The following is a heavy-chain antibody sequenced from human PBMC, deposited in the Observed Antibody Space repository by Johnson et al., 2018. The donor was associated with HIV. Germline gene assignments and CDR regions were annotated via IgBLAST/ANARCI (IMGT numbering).Heavy chain of an antibody. CDR2: INWNGGST. CDR1: GFTVSSNY. D-gene: IGHD3-22*01. CDR3: ARVRGLIAFDI. V-gene: IGHV3-66*02. Sequence: VQLVESGGGVVQPGGSLRLSCAGSGFTVSSNYMSWVRQAPGKGLEWVSGINWNGGSTGYADSVKGRFTISRDNSKNTLYLQMNSLRAEDTAVYYCARVRGLIAFDIWGQGTMVTVSS. J-gene: IGHJ3*02.